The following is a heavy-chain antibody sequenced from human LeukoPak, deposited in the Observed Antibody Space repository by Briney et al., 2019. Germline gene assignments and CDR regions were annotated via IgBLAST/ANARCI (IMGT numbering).Heavy chain of an antibody. J-gene: IGHJ4*02. CDR1: GGSISSYY. CDR3: ARGQWLELGYYCDY. D-gene: IGHD6-19*01. CDR2: IYTSGST. Sequence: SETLSLTCTVSGGSISSYYWSWIRQSPGKGLEWIGYIYTSGSTNYNPSLKSRVTISVDTSKNQFSLRLSSVTAADTAVYYCARGQWLELGYYCDYWGQGTLVTFSS. V-gene: IGHV4-4*09.